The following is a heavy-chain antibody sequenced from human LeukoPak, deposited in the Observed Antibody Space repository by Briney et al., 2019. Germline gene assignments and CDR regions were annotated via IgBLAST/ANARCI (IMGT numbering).Heavy chain of an antibody. CDR2: ISGSGGST. J-gene: IGHJ4*02. Sequence: GGSLRLSCAASGFTVSSNYMSWVRQAPGKGLEWVSAISGSGGSTYYADSVKGRFTISRDNSKNTLYLQMNSLRAEDTAVYYCAKEVVPYPSPLDYWGQGTLVTVSS. D-gene: IGHD2-2*01. CDR3: AKEVVPYPSPLDY. CDR1: GFTVSSNY. V-gene: IGHV3-23*01.